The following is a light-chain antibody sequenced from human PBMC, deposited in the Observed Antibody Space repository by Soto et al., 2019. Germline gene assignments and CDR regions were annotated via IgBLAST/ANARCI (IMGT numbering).Light chain of an antibody. Sequence: QSVLTQPPSASGTPGQRVTISCSGSSSNIGNNYVRWYQQLPGTAPKLLIYRNNQRPSGVPDRVSGSKSGTSASLAISGLRSEDETDYYCAAWDDSLSGVVFGRGTQLTVL. CDR3: AAWDDSLSGVV. CDR1: SSNIGNNY. J-gene: IGLJ2*01. CDR2: RNN. V-gene: IGLV1-47*01.